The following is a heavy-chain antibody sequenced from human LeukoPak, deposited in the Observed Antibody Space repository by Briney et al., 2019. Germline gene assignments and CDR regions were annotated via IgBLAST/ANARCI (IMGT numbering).Heavy chain of an antibody. CDR1: GGSISSYY. CDR2: IYYNGST. D-gene: IGHD4-11*01. CDR3: ARLLTTGATFYFDY. J-gene: IGHJ4*02. V-gene: IGHV4-59*05. Sequence: PSETLSLTCTVSGGSISSYYWSWIRQPPGKGLEWIGSIYYNGSTYYNPSLKSRVTISVDTSKNQFSLKLSSVTAADTAVYYCARLLTTGATFYFDYWGQGTLVTVSS.